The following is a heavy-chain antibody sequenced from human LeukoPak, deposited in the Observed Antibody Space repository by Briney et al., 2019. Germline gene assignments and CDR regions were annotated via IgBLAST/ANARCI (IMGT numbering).Heavy chain of an antibody. CDR2: INSDGSST. CDR1: GFTFSSYW. Sequence: GGSLRLSCGASGFTFSSYWMHWVRQAPGKGLVWVSRINSDGSSTTYADSVKGRFTFSRDNAKNTLYLQMNSLRAEDTAVYYCAKDNYYDSSGYYFLWGQGTLVTVSS. V-gene: IGHV3-74*01. D-gene: IGHD3-22*01. J-gene: IGHJ4*02. CDR3: AKDNYYDSSGYYFL.